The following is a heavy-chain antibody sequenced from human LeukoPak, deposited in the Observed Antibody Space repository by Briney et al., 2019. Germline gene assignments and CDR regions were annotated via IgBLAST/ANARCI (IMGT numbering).Heavy chain of an antibody. CDR3: VRDYRWCRDY. Sequence: GGSLRLSCAASGFTFSTYSMNWVRQAPGKGLEWVSYINRDGDTMYYADSVKGRFTISRDDANNALYLQMNSLRAEDTAVYYCVRDYRWCRDYWGQGTLVTVSS. CDR1: GFTFSTYS. CDR2: INRDGDTM. J-gene: IGHJ4*02. D-gene: IGHD2-8*02. V-gene: IGHV3-48*01.